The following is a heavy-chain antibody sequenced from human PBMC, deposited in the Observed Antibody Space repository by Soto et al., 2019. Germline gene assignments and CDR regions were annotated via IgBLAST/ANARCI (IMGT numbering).Heavy chain of an antibody. J-gene: IGHJ4*02. CDR1: GFTFNNYG. V-gene: IGHV3-23*01. D-gene: IGHD4-17*01. Sequence: EVQLLESGGGLVQPGGSLSLSCAASGFTFNNYGMSWVRQAPGKGLEWVSAITDSGGSTYYADSVKGRFTISRDNSKNTVYLQMNSLRAEDTAVYYCAKAATVVTLYYFDYWGQGTLVTVSS. CDR3: AKAATVVTLYYFDY. CDR2: ITDSGGST.